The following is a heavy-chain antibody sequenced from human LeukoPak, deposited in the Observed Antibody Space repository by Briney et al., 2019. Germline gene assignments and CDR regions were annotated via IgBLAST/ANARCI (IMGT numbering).Heavy chain of an antibody. J-gene: IGHJ3*02. CDR2: MNPNSGNT. D-gene: IGHD1-26*01. Sequence: ASVKVSCKASGYTFTSYDINWVRQATGHGLEWMGWMNPNSGNTGYAQKFQGRVTITRNTSISTAYMELSSLRSEDTAVYYCARNSGSSTNAFDIWGQGTMVTVSS. V-gene: IGHV1-8*03. CDR1: GYTFTSYD. CDR3: ARNSGSSTNAFDI.